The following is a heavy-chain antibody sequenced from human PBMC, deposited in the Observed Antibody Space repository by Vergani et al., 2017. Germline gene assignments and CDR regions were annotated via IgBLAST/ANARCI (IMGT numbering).Heavy chain of an antibody. CDR1: VYSFTNYW. D-gene: IGHD3-22*01. V-gene: IGHV5-51*01. CDR3: ARHYGSDSRGSKYFDY. CDR2: IHPAYSDT. Sequence: EVPLVQSGAEVQKPGESLKISCQISVYSFTNYWIGCVRQMPGKGLGWMVIIHPAYSDTRYSPSFQGQVTILVDKSISTAYLQRSSLRSSDSAMYYCARHYGSDSRGSKYFDYWGQGTLVTVSS. J-gene: IGHJ4*02.